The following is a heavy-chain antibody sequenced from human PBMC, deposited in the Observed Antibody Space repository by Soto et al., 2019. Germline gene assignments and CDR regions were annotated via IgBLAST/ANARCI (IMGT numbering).Heavy chain of an antibody. V-gene: IGHV4-30-2*01. D-gene: IGHD2-8*01. Sequence: QLQLQESGSGLVKPSQTLSLTCAVYGGSISSGGYSWSWIRQPPGKGLEWIGYIYHSGSTYYNPSLKSRVTISVDRSKNQFSLKLSSVTAADTAVYYCARGPPNTYWGQGTLVTVSS. J-gene: IGHJ4*02. CDR2: IYHSGST. CDR3: ARGPPNTY. CDR1: GGSISSGGYS.